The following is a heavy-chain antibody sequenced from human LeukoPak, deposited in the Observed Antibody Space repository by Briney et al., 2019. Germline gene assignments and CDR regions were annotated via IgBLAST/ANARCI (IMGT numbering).Heavy chain of an antibody. CDR1: GGSMSNYY. J-gene: IGHJ3*01. D-gene: IGHD1-26*01. V-gene: IGHV4-59*01. Sequence: SETLSLTCTVSGGSMSNYYWSWIRQPPGKGLEWIGYIYYSGYTNYNPSLKSRVTILVDTSKNQFSLRLTSVTAADMAVYFCARQFLVGSTFHAFDLWGQGTRVTVSS. CDR3: ARQFLVGSTFHAFDL. CDR2: IYYSGYT.